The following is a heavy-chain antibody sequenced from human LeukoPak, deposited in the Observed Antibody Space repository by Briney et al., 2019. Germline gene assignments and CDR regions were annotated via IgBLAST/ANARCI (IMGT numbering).Heavy chain of an antibody. J-gene: IGHJ4*02. CDR1: GYTFTDYY. V-gene: IGHV1-2*02. CDR2: IKPNSGGT. CDR3: AGLPRYNWNEPLDY. D-gene: IGHD1-20*01. Sequence: ASVKVSCKASGYTFTDYYIHWVRQAPGQGLDWMGCIKPNSGGTKYAQTFQGRVTMTGDTSINTAYMELSRLTYDDTAVYYCAGLPRYNWNEPLDYWGQGTLVTVSS.